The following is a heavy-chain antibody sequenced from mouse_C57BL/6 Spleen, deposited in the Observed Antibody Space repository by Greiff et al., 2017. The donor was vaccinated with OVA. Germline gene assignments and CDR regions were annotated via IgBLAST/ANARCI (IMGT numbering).Heavy chain of an antibody. CDR1: GYTFTSYW. D-gene: IGHD2-5*01. CDR3: ARGDYSNYAYFDY. V-gene: IGHV1-50*01. Sequence: VQLQQPGAELVKPGASVKLSCKASGYTFTSYWMQWVKQRPGQGLEWIGEIDPSDSYTNYNQKFKGKATLTVDTSSSTAYMQLSSLTSEDSAVYYCARGDYSNYAYFDYWGQGTTLTVSS. CDR2: IDPSDSYT. J-gene: IGHJ2*01.